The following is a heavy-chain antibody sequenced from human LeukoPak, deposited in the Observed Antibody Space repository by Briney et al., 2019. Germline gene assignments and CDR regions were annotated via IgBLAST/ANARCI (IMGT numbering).Heavy chain of an antibody. CDR1: GYTFTGYY. D-gene: IGHD3-3*01. Sequence: ASVKVSCKASGYTFTGYYMRWVRQAPGQGLEWMGWINPNSGGTNYAQKFQGRVTMTRDTSISTAYMELSRLRSDDTAVYYCARSTRFITIFSYGMDVWGQGTTVTVSS. J-gene: IGHJ6*02. V-gene: IGHV1-2*02. CDR3: ARSTRFITIFSYGMDV. CDR2: INPNSGGT.